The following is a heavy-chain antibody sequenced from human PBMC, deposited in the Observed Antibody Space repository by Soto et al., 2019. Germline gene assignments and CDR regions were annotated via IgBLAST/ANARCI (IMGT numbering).Heavy chain of an antibody. CDR1: GFTFGSHA. D-gene: IGHD3-22*01. J-gene: IGHJ4*02. CDR2: ISGTGDFT. CDR3: ARRAYYYEGSGHLYDS. V-gene: IGHV3-23*01. Sequence: GGSLRLSCAASGFTFGSHAMSWVRQAPGKGLEWVSGISGTGDFTLYADSVKGRFTISRDNSKNTLYLQMNSLRAEDTAIYHCARRAYYYEGSGHLYDSWGQGA.